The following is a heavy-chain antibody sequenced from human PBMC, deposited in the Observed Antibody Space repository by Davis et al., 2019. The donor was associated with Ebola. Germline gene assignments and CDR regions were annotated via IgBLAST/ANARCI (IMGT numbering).Heavy chain of an antibody. CDR1: RFTFSNYD. CDR2: ISSSGGTT. V-gene: IGHV3-23*01. J-gene: IGHJ4*02. CDR3: AGAWD. D-gene: IGHD3-16*01. Sequence: GESLKISCAASRFTFSNYDMTWVRQAPGKGLDWVSRISSSGGTTYYADSVRGRFTISRDNSRNTLYLQMNSLRAEDTAVYYCAGAWDWGQGTLVTVSS.